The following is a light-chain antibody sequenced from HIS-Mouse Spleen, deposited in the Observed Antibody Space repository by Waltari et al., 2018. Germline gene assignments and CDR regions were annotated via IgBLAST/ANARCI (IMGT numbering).Light chain of an antibody. J-gene: IGKJ4*01. CDR3: QQYDNLPLT. CDR1: QDISNY. V-gene: IGKV1-33*01. Sequence: DIQMTQSPSSLSASVGDRVTITYQASQDISNYLNWYQQKPAKAPKLLIYDASNLETGVPSRFSGSGSETDFTFTISSLQPEDIAAYYCQQYDNLPLTFGGGTKVEIK. CDR2: DAS.